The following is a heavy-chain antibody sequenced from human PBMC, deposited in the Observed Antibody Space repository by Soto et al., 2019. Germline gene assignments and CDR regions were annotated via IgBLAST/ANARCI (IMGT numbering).Heavy chain of an antibody. J-gene: IGHJ3*02. D-gene: IGHD3-22*01. CDR2: ISWDGGST. Sequence: PGGSLRLSCAASGFTFDDYTMHWVRQAPGKGLEWVSLISWDGGSTYYADSVKGRFTISRDNSKNSLYLQMNSLRTEDTALYYCAKDFPPRPNYYDSSGYYDPDAFDIWGQGTMVTVSS. CDR3: AKDFPPRPNYYDSSGYYDPDAFDI. CDR1: GFTFDDYT. V-gene: IGHV3-43*01.